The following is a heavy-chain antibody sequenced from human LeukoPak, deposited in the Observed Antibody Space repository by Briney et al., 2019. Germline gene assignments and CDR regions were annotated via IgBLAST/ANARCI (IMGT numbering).Heavy chain of an antibody. J-gene: IGHJ4*02. CDR3: ARARDRYSYPTFDY. V-gene: IGHV3-30*04. Sequence: GGSLRLSCAASGFTFSSYAMHWVRQAPGKGLEWVAVISYDGSNKYYADSVKGRFTISRDNSKNTLYLQMNTLRAEDTAVYYCARARDRYSYPTFDYWGQGTLVTVSS. CDR1: GFTFSSYA. CDR2: ISYDGSNK. D-gene: IGHD5-18*01.